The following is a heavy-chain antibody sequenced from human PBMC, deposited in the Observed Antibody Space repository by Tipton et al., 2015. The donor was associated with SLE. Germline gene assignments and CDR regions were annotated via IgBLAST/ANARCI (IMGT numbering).Heavy chain of an antibody. CDR3: ARVAAFNTIFGVVITRDYYYYMDV. CDR1: GFTFSSYA. V-gene: IGHV3-23*01. D-gene: IGHD3-3*01. CDR2: ISGSGGST. Sequence: SLRLSCAASGFTFSSYAMSWVRQAPGKGLEWVSGISGSGGSTYYADSVKGRFTISRDNAKNSLYLQMNSLRAEDTAVYYCARVAAFNTIFGVVITRDYYYYMDVWGKGTTVTVSS. J-gene: IGHJ6*03.